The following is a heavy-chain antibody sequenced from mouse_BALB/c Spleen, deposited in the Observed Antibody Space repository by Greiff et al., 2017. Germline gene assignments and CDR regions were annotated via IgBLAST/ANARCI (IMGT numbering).Heavy chain of an antibody. Sequence: QVQLQQPGAELVKPGASVKLSCKASGYTFTSYWMHWVKRRPGQGLEWIGEIDPSDSYTNYNQKFKGKATLTVDKSSSTAYMQLSSLTSEDSAVYYCARTLLLRVDYWGQGTTLTVSS. CDR2: IDPSDSYT. J-gene: IGHJ2*01. D-gene: IGHD1-1*01. CDR1: GYTFTSYW. V-gene: IGHV1-69*02. CDR3: ARTLLLRVDY.